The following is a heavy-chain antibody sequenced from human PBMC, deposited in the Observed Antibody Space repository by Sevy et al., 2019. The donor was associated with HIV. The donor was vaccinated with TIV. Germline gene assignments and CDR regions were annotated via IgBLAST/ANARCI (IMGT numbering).Heavy chain of an antibody. J-gene: IGHJ6*02. CDR3: ARDKNAYYYGLDV. V-gene: IGHV3-53*01. Sequence: GGSLRPSVAVSGFPVSSSNMNWVRQAPGKGLEGVSVFYTGSKTDYADSVKGRFTMSRDNSKNTLYLQMNGLRAEDTAVYYCARDKNAYYYGLDVWGQGTTVTVSS. CDR1: GFPVSSSN. CDR2: FYTGSKT.